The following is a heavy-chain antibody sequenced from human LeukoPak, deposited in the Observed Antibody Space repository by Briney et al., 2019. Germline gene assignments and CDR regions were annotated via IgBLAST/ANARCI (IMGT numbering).Heavy chain of an antibody. CDR1: GFTFSSYS. V-gene: IGHV3-48*01. Sequence: GGSLRLSCAASGFTFSSYSMNWVRQAPGKGLEWVSYISSSSSTIYYADSVKGRFTISRDNAKNSLYLQMNSLRAEDTAVYYCARDSPAYSSSHNPFDYWGQGSLVTVSS. CDR3: ARDSPAYSSSHNPFDY. J-gene: IGHJ4*02. D-gene: IGHD6-6*01. CDR2: ISSSSSTI.